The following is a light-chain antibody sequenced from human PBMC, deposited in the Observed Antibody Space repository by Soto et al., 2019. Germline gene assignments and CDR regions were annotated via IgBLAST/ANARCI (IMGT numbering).Light chain of an antibody. Sequence: VLTQSPGTLSLSPGERATISCGTSQSVSIKLAWYQQKPGQAPRLLIYDTSTRATGIPARLSGGGSGTDFTLTSSRLEPEDFAVYYCQQFSSYPLTFGGGTKVDI. J-gene: IGKJ4*01. CDR2: DTS. CDR1: QSVSIK. V-gene: IGKV3-20*01. CDR3: QQFSSYPLT.